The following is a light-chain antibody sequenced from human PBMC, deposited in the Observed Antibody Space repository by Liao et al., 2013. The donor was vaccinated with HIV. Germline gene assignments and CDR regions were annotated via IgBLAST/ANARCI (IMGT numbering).Light chain of an antibody. CDR1: KLTDKY. CDR2: QDD. Sequence: SYELTQPPSVSVSPGQTVTISCSGDKLTDKYTSWYQQKSGQSPVLVIYQDDKRPSGIPERFSGSNSGNTATLTISRVEGGDEADYYCQVWDSSSNQGVFGGGTKLTVL. CDR3: QVWDSSSNQGV. V-gene: IGLV3-1*01. J-gene: IGLJ2*01.